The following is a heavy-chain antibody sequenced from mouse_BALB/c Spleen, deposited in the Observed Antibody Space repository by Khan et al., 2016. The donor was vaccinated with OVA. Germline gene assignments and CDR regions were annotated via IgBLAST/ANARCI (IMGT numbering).Heavy chain of an antibody. CDR1: GYSITSNYA. D-gene: IGHD1-1*01. CDR2: ISYSGST. CDR3: ARGNYYGYALDY. Sequence: VQLKESGPGLVKPSQSLSLTCTVNGYSITSNYAWNWIRQFPGNKLEWMGYISYSGSTNYNPSIKSRLSITRDTSKKQFFLLLHSVTTEDSATYYCARGNYYGYALDYWGQGTSVTVSS. V-gene: IGHV3-2*02. J-gene: IGHJ4*01.